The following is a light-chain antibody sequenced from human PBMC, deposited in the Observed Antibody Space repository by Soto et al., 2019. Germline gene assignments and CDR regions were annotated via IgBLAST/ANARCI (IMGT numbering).Light chain of an antibody. Sequence: QSALTQPPSVSGAPGQRVTISCTGSSSNIGAGYDVHWYQQLPGTAPKLLIYGNNNRPSGVPDRFSGSKSGTSASLAITGLQAEDEADYYCQSYDSSLSGYVFGTVTKLTVL. V-gene: IGLV1-40*01. CDR2: GNN. CDR1: SSNIGAGYD. CDR3: QSYDSSLSGYV. J-gene: IGLJ1*01.